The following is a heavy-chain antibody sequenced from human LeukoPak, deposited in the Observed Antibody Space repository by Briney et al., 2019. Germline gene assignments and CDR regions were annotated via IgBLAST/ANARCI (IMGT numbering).Heavy chain of an antibody. Sequence: PSETLSLTCAISGASISSTNWWIWVRQPPGKGLEWIGEMHHSGRTNYNPSLKSRITISVNKSKNQVFLRLNSVAAADTALYYCARAQEGCSRASCYLEPWGQGTLVTVSS. CDR3: ARAQEGCSRASCYLEP. CDR1: GASISSTNW. V-gene: IGHV4-4*02. J-gene: IGHJ5*02. D-gene: IGHD2-2*01. CDR2: MHHSGRT.